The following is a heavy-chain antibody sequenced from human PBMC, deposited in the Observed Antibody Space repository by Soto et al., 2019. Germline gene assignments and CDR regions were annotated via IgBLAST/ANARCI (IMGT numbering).Heavy chain of an antibody. CDR1: GFTFSSYA. CDR2: ISGSGGST. J-gene: IGHJ5*02. D-gene: IGHD2-15*01. CDR3: AKDQMGAVCSGGSCSGSGFDP. Sequence: GGSLRLSCAASGFTFSSYAMSWVRQAPGKGLEWVSAISGSGGSTYYADSVKGRFTISRDNSKNTLYLQMNSLRAEDTAVYYCAKDQMGAVCSGGSCSGSGFDPWGQGTLVTVSS. V-gene: IGHV3-23*01.